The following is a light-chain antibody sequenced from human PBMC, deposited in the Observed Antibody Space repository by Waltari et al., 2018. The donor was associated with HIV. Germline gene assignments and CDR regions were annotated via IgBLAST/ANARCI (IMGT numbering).Light chain of an antibody. V-gene: IGKV3D-15*03. CDR3: QQYNSWPL. CDR2: GAF. CDR1: ESVSSN. J-gene: IGKJ4*01. Sequence: EIVMTQSPATVSVSPGERVTHSCRASESVSSNLAWYQQKPGQAPRLLIYGAFIRATGIPDRFSGSGSGTEFTLTISTLQSEDFAVYYCQQYNSWPLIGGGTKVDFK.